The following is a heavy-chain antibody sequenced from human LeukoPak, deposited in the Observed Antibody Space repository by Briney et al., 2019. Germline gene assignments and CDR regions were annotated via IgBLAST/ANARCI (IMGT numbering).Heavy chain of an antibody. CDR1: GFTFSSYW. V-gene: IGHV3-7*01. CDR2: IKKDGSEK. J-gene: IGHJ4*02. CDR3: TRHLSGVTGYTYGRGIDY. D-gene: IGHD5-18*01. Sequence: GSLRLSCAASGFTFSSYWMSWVRQAPGKGLEWVAKIKKDGSEKYYVDSVKGRFTISRDNAKTSLSLQMNSLSPEDTAVYYCTRHLSGVTGYTYGRGIDYWGQGTLVTVSS.